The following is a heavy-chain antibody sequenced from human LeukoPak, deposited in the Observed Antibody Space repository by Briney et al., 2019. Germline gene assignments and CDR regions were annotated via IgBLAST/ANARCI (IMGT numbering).Heavy chain of an antibody. J-gene: IGHJ4*02. D-gene: IGHD3-16*01. CDR3: AKGGTIREPETYLIYY. CDR2: INPNSGGT. V-gene: IGHV1-2*02. CDR1: GYTFTGYY. Sequence: GASVKVSCKASGYTFTGYYMHWVRQAPGQGLEWMGWINPNSGGTNYAQKFQGRVTMTRDTSISTAYMELSSLRAEDTAVYYCAKGGTIREPETYLIYYRGQGTLVTVSS.